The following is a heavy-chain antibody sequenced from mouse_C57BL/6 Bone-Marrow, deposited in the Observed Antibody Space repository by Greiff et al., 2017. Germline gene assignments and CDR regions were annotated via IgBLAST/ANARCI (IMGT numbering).Heavy chain of an antibody. CDR3: AREALYAMDY. Sequence: EVKLVESGGGLVKPGGSLKLSCAASGFTFSSYAMSWVRQTPEKRLEWVATISDGGSYTYYPDNVKGRFTISRDNAKNNLYLQMSQLKSEDTAMYYCAREALYAMDYWGQGTSVTVSS. J-gene: IGHJ4*01. D-gene: IGHD1-3*01. CDR2: ISDGGSYT. V-gene: IGHV5-4*01. CDR1: GFTFSSYA.